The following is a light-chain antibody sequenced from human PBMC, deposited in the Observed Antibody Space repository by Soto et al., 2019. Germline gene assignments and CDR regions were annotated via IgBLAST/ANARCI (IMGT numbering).Light chain of an antibody. CDR3: QQYNSYSRT. CDR1: QRISGW. J-gene: IGKJ1*01. V-gene: IGKV1-5*01. Sequence: DIQMTQSPSTLSASVGDRVTITCRASQRISGWLAWYQQKPGKAPKLLIFDASSLESGVPSRFSGSVGATEFTLTISSLQPDDFATYYCQQYNSYSRTFGQGTKMEIK. CDR2: DAS.